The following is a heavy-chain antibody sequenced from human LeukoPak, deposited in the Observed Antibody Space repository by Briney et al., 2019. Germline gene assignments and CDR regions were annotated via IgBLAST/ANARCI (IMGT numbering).Heavy chain of an antibody. CDR1: GGSISSYY. CDR2: IYYSGST. Sequence: SETLSLTCTVSGGSISSYYWSWIQQPPGKGLEWIGYIYYSGSTNYNPSLKSRVTISVDTSKNQFSLKLSSVTAADTAVYYCARTWYYGSGSYYNLYYYYGMDVWGQGTTVTVSS. CDR3: ARTWYYGSGSYYNLYYYYGMDV. V-gene: IGHV4-59*08. D-gene: IGHD3-10*01. J-gene: IGHJ6*02.